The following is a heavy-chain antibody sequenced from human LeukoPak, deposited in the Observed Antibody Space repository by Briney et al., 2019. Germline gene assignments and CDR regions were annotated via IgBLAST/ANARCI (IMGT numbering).Heavy chain of an antibody. V-gene: IGHV3-7*03. J-gene: IGHJ4*02. CDR2: IKEDGTET. Sequence: GVLRLSFAASGFMFSSNWMSWVRLAPGKGLEWVANIKEDGTETYYVDSVKGRFTISRDNAKNSLYLQMNSLRVEDTAVYYCAKEGRSLQTYWGQGTLVTVS. CDR3: AKEGRSLQTY. D-gene: IGHD5-24*01. CDR1: GFMFSSNW.